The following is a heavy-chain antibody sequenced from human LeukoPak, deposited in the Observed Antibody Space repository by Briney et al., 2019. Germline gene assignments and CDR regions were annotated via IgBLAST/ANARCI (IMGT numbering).Heavy chain of an antibody. CDR3: ARLAWGRLDY. J-gene: IGHJ4*02. V-gene: IGHV4-38-2*02. CDR1: GYSISSGYY. CDR2: IYQSENT. Sequence: PSETLSLTCSVSGYSISSGYYWGWIRQPPGKGLERIGSIYQSENTYYNPSVKSRLTISVDTSRNQFSLELSSVTAAHTAVYYCARLAWGRLDYWGQGTLVTVSS. D-gene: IGHD7-27*01.